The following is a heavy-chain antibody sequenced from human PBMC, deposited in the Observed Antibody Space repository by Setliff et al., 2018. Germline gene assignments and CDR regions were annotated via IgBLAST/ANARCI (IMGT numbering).Heavy chain of an antibody. Sequence: GGSLRLSCAASGFTFSSYWMHWVSQVPGKGLVWVSRINNDGSSGDYADSVKGRFTISRDNAKNSVDLQMSSLRPEDTAIYFCVRTLFLQYYGGRSGGYFDYWGQGSLVTV. D-gene: IGHD4-17*01. CDR2: INNDGSSG. J-gene: IGHJ4*02. CDR3: VRTLFLQYYGGRSGGYFDY. V-gene: IGHV3-74*01. CDR1: GFTFSSYW.